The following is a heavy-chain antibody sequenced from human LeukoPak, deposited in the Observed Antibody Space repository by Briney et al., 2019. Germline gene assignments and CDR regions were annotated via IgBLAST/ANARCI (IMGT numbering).Heavy chain of an antibody. D-gene: IGHD4-17*01. Sequence: ASVKVSCKASGHTFTSYGISWVRQDPGQGLEWMGWISAYNGNTNYPQKLQGRVTMTTDTSTSTAYMELRSLRSDDTAVYYCARYDYGDVFDYWGQGTLVTVSS. CDR3: ARYDYGDVFDY. CDR1: GHTFTSYG. J-gene: IGHJ4*02. V-gene: IGHV1-18*01. CDR2: ISAYNGNT.